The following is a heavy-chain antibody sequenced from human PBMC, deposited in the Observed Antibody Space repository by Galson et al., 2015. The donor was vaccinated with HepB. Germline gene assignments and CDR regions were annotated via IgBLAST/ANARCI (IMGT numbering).Heavy chain of an antibody. CDR3: SRTARAENTGYALDI. D-gene: IGHD5-12*01. CDR2: TYSGGRT. Sequence: SLRLSCAASGFIVNTNYMTWVRQAPGKGLEWVSITYSGGRTYYGDSVKGRFTVSRDNSENTLYFEMNSLRVDDTAMYYCSRTARAENTGYALDIWGQGTMVTVSS. CDR1: GFIVNTNY. V-gene: IGHV3-53*01. J-gene: IGHJ3*02.